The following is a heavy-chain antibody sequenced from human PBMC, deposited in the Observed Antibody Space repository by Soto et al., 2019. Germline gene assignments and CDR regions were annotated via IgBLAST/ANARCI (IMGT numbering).Heavy chain of an antibody. Sequence: PSETLSLTCTVSGGSISSSIYYWGWIRQPPGRGLEWIGIIDYSGSTYYNTSLKSRVTISVDTSKNQFSLKLSSVTAADTAVYYCASPTRGYDYDSSGYHQHDPYYFDYWGQGTLVTVSS. CDR3: ASPTRGYDYDSSGYHQHDPYYFDY. J-gene: IGHJ4*02. CDR2: IDYSGST. D-gene: IGHD3-22*01. V-gene: IGHV4-39*01. CDR1: GGSISSSIYY.